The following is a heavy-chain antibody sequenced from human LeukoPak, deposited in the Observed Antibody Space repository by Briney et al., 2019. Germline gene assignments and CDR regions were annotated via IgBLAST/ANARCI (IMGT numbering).Heavy chain of an antibody. D-gene: IGHD1-26*01. CDR3: ARDPGGGSPHSAFDI. Sequence: SETLSLTCTVSGGSISRSSYYWGWIRQPPGKGLEWIGSIYYSRSTYYNPSLKSRVTISVDTSKNQFSLKLSSVTAADTAVYYCARDPGGGSPHSAFDIWGQGTMVTVSS. CDR2: IYYSRST. J-gene: IGHJ3*02. V-gene: IGHV4-39*07. CDR1: GGSISRSSYY.